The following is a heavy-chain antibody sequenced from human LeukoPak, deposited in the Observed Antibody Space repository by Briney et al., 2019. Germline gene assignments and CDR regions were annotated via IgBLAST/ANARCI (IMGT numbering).Heavy chain of an antibody. CDR2: IKQDGSEK. Sequence: GGSLRLSCAASGFTFSSYWMSWVRQAPGKGLEWVANIKQDGSEKYYVDSVKGRFTISRDNAKNSLYLQMNSLRAEDTVVYYCARAAQVVVITFYYYYMDVWGKGTTVTVSS. CDR1: GFTFSSYW. J-gene: IGHJ6*03. V-gene: IGHV3-7*01. D-gene: IGHD3-22*01. CDR3: ARAAQVVVITFYYYYMDV.